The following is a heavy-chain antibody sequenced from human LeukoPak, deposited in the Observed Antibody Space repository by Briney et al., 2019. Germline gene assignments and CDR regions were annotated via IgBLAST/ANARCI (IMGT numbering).Heavy chain of an antibody. V-gene: IGHV3-30*02. CDR2: IYYDGNNK. CDR1: GFTFSASD. D-gene: IGHD1-1*01. Sequence: PGGSLRLSCAASGFTFSASDMHWVRQAPGKGLEWVAIIYYDGNNKYNADSVKGRFTIPRDNSKNTLYLQMNSLRAEDTAVYYCAKDQTLGTTGTTSIDYWGQGTLVTVSS. J-gene: IGHJ4*02. CDR3: AKDQTLGTTGTTSIDY.